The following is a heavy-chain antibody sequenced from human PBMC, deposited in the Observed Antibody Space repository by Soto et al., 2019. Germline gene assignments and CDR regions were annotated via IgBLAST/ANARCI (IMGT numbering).Heavy chain of an antibody. CDR3: ARLSITTSGCFDH. Sequence: PGESLKISCKRSGYSFASYWIGWVRQMPGKGLEWMGIIYPVDSDARYSPSFEGQVTFSVDKSVNTAYLQWTSLEPSDTAIYYCARLSITTSGCFDHWGQGTLVTVSS. J-gene: IGHJ4*02. CDR1: GYSFASYW. D-gene: IGHD1-1*01. V-gene: IGHV5-51*01. CDR2: IYPVDSDA.